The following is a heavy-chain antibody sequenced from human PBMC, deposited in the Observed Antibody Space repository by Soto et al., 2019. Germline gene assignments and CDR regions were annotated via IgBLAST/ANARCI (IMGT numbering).Heavy chain of an antibody. V-gene: IGHV3-9*01. CDR3: ATSSEY. J-gene: IGHJ4*02. CDR1: GFTFDDYA. Sequence: EVQLVASGGGLVQPGRSLRLSCAASGFTFDDYAMHWVRQAPGKVLEWVSGISWNSGSIGYADSVKGRFTISRDNAKNSLYLQMNSLRAEDTALYYCATSSEYWGQGTLVTVSS. CDR2: ISWNSGSI.